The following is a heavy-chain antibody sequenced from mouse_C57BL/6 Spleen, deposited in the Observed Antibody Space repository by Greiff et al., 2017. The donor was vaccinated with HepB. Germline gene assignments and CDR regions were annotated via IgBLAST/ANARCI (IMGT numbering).Heavy chain of an antibody. CDR2: IRFKSDNYAA. V-gene: IGHV6-3*01. D-gene: IGHD2-12*01. CDR3: TIDNYDGPYAMDY. J-gene: IGHJ4*01. CDR1: GFTFSNYW. Sequence: EVKLVESGGGLVQPGGSMKLSCVASGFTFSNYWMNWVRQSPEKGLEWVAQIRFKSDNYAAHYAVSVKGRFTVSRDDSKSSVYLQMNNLRAEDTGIYYCTIDNYDGPYAMDYWGQGTSVTVSS.